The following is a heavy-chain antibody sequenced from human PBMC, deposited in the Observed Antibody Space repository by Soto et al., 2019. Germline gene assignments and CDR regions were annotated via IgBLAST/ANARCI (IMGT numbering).Heavy chain of an antibody. V-gene: IGHV3-13*01. Sequence: GGSLRLSCAASGFTFSSYDMHWVRQATGKGLEWVSAIGTAGDTYYPGSVKGRFTISRENAKNSLYLQMNSLRAEDTAVYYCARALLLFSMDVWGQGTTVTVSS. D-gene: IGHD2-21*02. CDR1: GFTFSSYD. CDR2: IGTAGDT. CDR3: ARALLLFSMDV. J-gene: IGHJ6*02.